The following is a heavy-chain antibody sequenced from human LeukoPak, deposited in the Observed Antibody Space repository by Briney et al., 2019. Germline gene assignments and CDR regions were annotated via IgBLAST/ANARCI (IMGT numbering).Heavy chain of an antibody. CDR3: ARDSSGYQLNWFDP. J-gene: IGHJ5*02. V-gene: IGHV4-31*03. CDR2: IDYSGRT. D-gene: IGHD3-22*01. CDR1: GGSVSSGGYY. Sequence: SETLSLTCTVSGGSVSSGGYYWSWIRQHPGKGLEWIGYIDYSGRTYFNLSLESRVTISVDTSQNQFSLNLNSVTAADTAVYYCARDSSGYQLNWFDPWGQGTLDTVSS.